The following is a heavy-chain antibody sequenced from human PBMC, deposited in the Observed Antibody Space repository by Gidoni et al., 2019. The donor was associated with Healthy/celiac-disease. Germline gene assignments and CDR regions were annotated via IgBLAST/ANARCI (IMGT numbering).Heavy chain of an antibody. CDR1: GGTFSSYA. Sequence: QVQLVQSGAAVNKPAHSVQVSVQASGGTFSSYAISWVRQAPGQGLEWMGGIIPIFGTANYAQKFQGRVTITADKSTSTAYMELSSLRSEDTAVYYCARSLTGVFDYWGQGTLVTVSS. CDR2: IIPIFGTA. D-gene: IGHD7-27*01. J-gene: IGHJ4*02. CDR3: ARSLTGVFDY. V-gene: IGHV1-69*06.